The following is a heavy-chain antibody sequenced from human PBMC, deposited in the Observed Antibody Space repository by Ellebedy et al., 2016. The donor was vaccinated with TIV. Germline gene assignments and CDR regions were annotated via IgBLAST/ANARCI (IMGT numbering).Heavy chain of an antibody. CDR2: ISGSGGST. V-gene: IGHV3-23*01. CDR3: AKDGGYYGDAYDAFDI. Sequence: GESLKIPCSTSGFTFSSYAMSWVRQAPGKGLEWVSAISGSGGSTYYADSVKGRFTISRDNSKNTLYLQMKSLRAEDTAVYYCAKDGGYYGDAYDAFDIWGQGTMVTVSS. J-gene: IGHJ3*02. D-gene: IGHD4-17*01. CDR1: GFTFSSYA.